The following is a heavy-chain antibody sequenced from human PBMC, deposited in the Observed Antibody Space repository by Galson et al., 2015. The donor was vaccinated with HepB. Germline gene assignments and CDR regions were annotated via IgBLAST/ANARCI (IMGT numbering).Heavy chain of an antibody. J-gene: IGHJ6*02. V-gene: IGHV3-23*01. CDR2: ISRSGDVT. Sequence: SLRLSCAASGFTLSSYAMSWVRQAPGKGLDWVSGISRSGDVTFYTGSVKGRFTISRDSAKNTLYLQMNSLRAEDTAVYYCAKDGGQSVGATYGMDVWGQGTTVTVSS. CDR3: AKDGGQSVGATYGMDV. CDR1: GFTLSSYA. D-gene: IGHD2-15*01.